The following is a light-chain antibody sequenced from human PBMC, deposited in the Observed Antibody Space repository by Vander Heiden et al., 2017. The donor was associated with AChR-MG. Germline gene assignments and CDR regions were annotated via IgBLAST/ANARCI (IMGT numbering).Light chain of an antibody. V-gene: IGKV1-39*01. CDR1: QSISSY. J-gene: IGKJ2*01. CDR3: QQSYSTPRT. CDR2: AAC. Sequence: IQMTQSPSSLSASIGDRVTITGRASQSISSYLKWYQQKAGKAPKLLNYAACSLQSGVPSRFSGSGSRTDFPLIISSLQAEDFATYCCQQSYSTPRTFGQGTKLEIK.